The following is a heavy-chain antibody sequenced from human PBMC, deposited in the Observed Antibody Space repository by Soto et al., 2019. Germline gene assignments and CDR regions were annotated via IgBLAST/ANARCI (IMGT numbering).Heavy chain of an antibody. CDR1: GFTFDDYA. CDR2: ISWNSGSI. V-gene: IGHV3-9*01. Sequence: EVQLVESGGGLVQPGRSLRLSCAASGFTFDDYAMHWVRQAPGKGLEWVSGISWNSGSIGYADSVKGRFTISRDNAKNSLYQQMNSLRAEDTDLYYCAKGLGGLGYCISTSCYPGNLFAYWGQGTLVTVSS. D-gene: IGHD2-2*01. J-gene: IGHJ4*02. CDR3: AKGLGGLGYCISTSCYPGNLFAY.